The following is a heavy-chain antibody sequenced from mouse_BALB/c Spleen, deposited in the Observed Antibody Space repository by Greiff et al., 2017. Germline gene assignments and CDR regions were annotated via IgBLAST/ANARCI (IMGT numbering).Heavy chain of an antibody. J-gene: IGHJ1*01. Sequence: EVKLMESGGGLVQPGGSLKLSCAASGFTFSSYGMSWVRQTPDKRLELVATINSNGGSTYYPDSVKGRFTISRDNAKNTLYLQMSSLKSEDTAMYYWARAHYDEYFDVWGAGTTVTVSS. CDR3: ARAHYDEYFDV. CDR1: GFTFSSYG. CDR2: INSNGGST. D-gene: IGHD2-4*01. V-gene: IGHV5-6-3*01.